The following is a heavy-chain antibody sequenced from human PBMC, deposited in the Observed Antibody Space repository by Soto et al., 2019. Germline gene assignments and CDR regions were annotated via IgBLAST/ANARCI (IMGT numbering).Heavy chain of an antibody. CDR1: GGSISSGGYY. Sequence: QVQLQESGPGLVKPSQTLSLTCTVSGGSISSGGYYWNWIRQHPGKGLEWIGYIYYSETTYYNPSLKTRSPTPVATSKTHSSLKLSSVPAAHRAVYYCAREPLTWAQGPLVTVSS. V-gene: IGHV4-31*03. J-gene: IGHJ4*02. CDR2: IYYSETT. CDR3: AREPLT.